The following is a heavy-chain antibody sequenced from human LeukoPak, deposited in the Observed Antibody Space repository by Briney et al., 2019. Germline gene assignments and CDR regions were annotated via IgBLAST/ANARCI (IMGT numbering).Heavy chain of an antibody. CDR3: ARDHRGSYYDSSGYVDY. V-gene: IGHV1-18*04. CDR1: GYTFTGYY. D-gene: IGHD3-22*01. CDR2: ISAYNGNT. Sequence: GASVKVSCKASGYTFTGYYMHWVRQAPGQGLEWMGWISAYNGNTNYAQKLQGRVTMTTDTSTSTAYMELRSLRSDDTAVYYCARDHRGSYYDSSGYVDYWGQGTLVTVSS. J-gene: IGHJ4*02.